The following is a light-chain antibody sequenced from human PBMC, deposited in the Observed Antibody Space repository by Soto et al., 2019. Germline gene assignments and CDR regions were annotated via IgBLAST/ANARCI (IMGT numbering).Light chain of an antibody. CDR3: QHYNSYSEA. Sequence: DIQRTQSPSTLSGSVGDRVTITCRASQTISSWLAWYXQKXGKAPKLLIYKASTLKSGVPSRFSGSGSGTEFTLTISSLQPDDFATYYCQHYNSYSEAFGQGTKVDIK. J-gene: IGKJ1*01. V-gene: IGKV1-5*03. CDR2: KAS. CDR1: QTISSW.